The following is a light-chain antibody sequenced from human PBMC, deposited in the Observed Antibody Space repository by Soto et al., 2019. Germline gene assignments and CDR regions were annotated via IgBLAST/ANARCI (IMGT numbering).Light chain of an antibody. V-gene: IGKV3-20*01. CDR2: GAS. CDR3: QQYGSSLLT. Sequence: EIVLTQSPATLSLSLGERATLSCRASQNVSSSYLAWYQQKPGQAPRLLIYGASSRATGIPDRFSGSGSGTDFTLTISRLEPEDFAVYYCQQYGSSLLTFGGGTKVDIK. CDR1: QNVSSSY. J-gene: IGKJ4*01.